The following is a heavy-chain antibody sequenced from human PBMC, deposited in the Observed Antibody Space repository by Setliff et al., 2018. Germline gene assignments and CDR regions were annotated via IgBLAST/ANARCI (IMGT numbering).Heavy chain of an antibody. Sequence: GGSLRLSCTASGFTFSSLWVSWVRQAPGKGLEWASINPDGSEKYYVDSVKGRFTISRDNAKNSLSLQMNSLRTEDTAVYYCFGAGTCSYWGQGTLVTVSS. CDR1: GFTFSSLW. CDR3: FGAGTCSY. CDR2: INPDGSEK. V-gene: IGHV3-7*01. D-gene: IGHD3-10*01. J-gene: IGHJ4*02.